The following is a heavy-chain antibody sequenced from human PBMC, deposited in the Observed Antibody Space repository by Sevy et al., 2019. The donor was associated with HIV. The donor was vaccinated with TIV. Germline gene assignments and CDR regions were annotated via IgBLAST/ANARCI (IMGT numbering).Heavy chain of an antibody. CDR1: GFTFSNAW. CDR3: RRQQLVNYYYYGMDV. Sequence: GGSLRLSCAASGFTFSNAWMSWVRQAPGKGLEWVVRIKSKTDCGTTDYAAPVKGRFTISRDDSKNTLYLQMNSLKTEDTAVYYCRRQQLVNYYYYGMDVWGQGTTVTVSS. D-gene: IGHD6-13*01. J-gene: IGHJ6*02. CDR2: IKSKTDCGTT. V-gene: IGHV3-15*01.